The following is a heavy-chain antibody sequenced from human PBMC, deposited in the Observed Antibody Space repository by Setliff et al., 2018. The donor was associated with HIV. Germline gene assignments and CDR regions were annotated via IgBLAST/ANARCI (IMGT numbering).Heavy chain of an antibody. V-gene: IGHV4-38-2*02. D-gene: IGHD7-27*01. J-gene: IGHJ3*01. CDR1: GYSISSGYY. CDR2: IYHSGST. Sequence: SETLSLTCAVSGYSISSGYYWGWIRQPPGKGLEWIGSIYHSGSTYYNPSLKSRVTISVDTSKNQFSLKLNSVTAADTAVYYCARDGGSSTWGSGAFDVRGQGTVVTVSS. CDR3: ARDGGSSTWGSGAFDV.